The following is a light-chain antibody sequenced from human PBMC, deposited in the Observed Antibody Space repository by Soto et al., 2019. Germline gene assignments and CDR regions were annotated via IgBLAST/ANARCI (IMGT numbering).Light chain of an antibody. CDR1: QSVSTY. V-gene: IGKV3-11*01. J-gene: IGKJ4*01. CDR3: QQRSNWPRT. Sequence: EIVLTQSPATLSLSPGEGATLSCRASQSVSTYLAWYRQKPGQAPRLLIYGASNRATGIPARFSGSGSGTDFTLTISSLEPEDFAVYYCQQRSNWPRTFGGGTKVDIK. CDR2: GAS.